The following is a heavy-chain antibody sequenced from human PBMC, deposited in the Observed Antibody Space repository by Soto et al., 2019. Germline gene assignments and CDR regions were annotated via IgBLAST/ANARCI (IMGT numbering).Heavy chain of an antibody. Sequence: LSLTCTVSGGSISSGGYYWSWIRQHPGKGLGWIGYIYYSGSTYYNPSLKSRVTISVDTSKNQFSLKLSSVTAADTAVYYCARERGGPYYYYGMDVWGQGTTVTVSS. CDR2: IYYSGST. J-gene: IGHJ6*02. V-gene: IGHV4-31*03. D-gene: IGHD2-15*01. CDR3: ARERGGPYYYYGMDV. CDR1: GGSISSGGYY.